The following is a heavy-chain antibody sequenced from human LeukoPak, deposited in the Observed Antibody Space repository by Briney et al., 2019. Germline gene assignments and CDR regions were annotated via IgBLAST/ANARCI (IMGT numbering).Heavy chain of an antibody. CDR1: GDSISTYY. Sequence: PSETLSLTCTVSGDSISTYYWSWIRQPPGKGLEWIGYIYYRVTSDYNPSLKSRVTMSVDMSTRQISLKLSSVTAADAAVYYCARAGGGDGSGSLWGPGTLVTVSS. CDR3: ARAGGGDGSGSL. D-gene: IGHD3-10*01. V-gene: IGHV4-59*01. CDR2: IYYRVTS. J-gene: IGHJ4*02.